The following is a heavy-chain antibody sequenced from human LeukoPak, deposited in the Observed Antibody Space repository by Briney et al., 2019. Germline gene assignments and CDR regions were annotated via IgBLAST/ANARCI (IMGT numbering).Heavy chain of an antibody. D-gene: IGHD3-10*01. CDR1: GGSFSGYY. CDR3: ATYPFRGDTHYFDY. V-gene: IGHV4-34*01. J-gene: IGHJ4*02. Sequence: SETLSLTCAVYGGSFSGYYWSWIRQPPGKGLEWIGEINHSGSTNYNPSLKSRVTISVDTSKNQFSLKLSSMTAADTAVYYCATYPFRGDTHYFDYWGQGILVTVSS. CDR2: INHSGST.